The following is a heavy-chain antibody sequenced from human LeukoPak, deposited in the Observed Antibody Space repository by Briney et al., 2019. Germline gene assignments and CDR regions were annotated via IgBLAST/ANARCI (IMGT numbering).Heavy chain of an antibody. V-gene: IGHV3-30-3*01. CDR1: GFTFSSYA. D-gene: IGHD6-13*01. CDR3: AREVGQQLVDY. CDR2: ISYDGSNK. J-gene: IGHJ4*02. Sequence: PGGSLRLSCAASGFTFSSYAMHWVRQAPGKGLEWVAVISYDGSNKYYADSVKGRFTISRDNSKNTLYLQMNSLRAEDTAVYYCAREVGQQLVDYWGQGTLVTVSS.